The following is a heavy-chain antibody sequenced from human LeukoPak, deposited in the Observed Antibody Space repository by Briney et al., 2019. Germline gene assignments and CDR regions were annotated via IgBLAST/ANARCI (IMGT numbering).Heavy chain of an antibody. J-gene: IGHJ5*02. Sequence: SGTLSLTCGVSGGSISSTNWWTWVRQPPGKGLEWIGEVHLGGSTNYNPSLESRVTISVDTSKNQFSLKLSSVTAADTAVYYCARGPGRRMYNWFDPWGQGTLVTVSS. CDR3: ARGPGRRMYNWFDP. D-gene: IGHD3-10*01. V-gene: IGHV4-4*02. CDR2: VHLGGST. CDR1: GGSISSTNW.